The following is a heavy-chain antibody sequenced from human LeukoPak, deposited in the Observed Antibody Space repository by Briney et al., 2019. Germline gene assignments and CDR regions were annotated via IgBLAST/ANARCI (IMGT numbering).Heavy chain of an antibody. CDR3: ARGYYYDSSGYYHGVYYFDY. J-gene: IGHJ4*02. Sequence: ASVKVSCKASGYTFSGYYMHWVRQAPGQGLEWMGWINPNSGNTGYAQKFQGRVTITRNTSISTAYMELSSLRSEDTAVYYCARGYYYDSSGYYHGVYYFDYWGQGTLVTVSS. CDR2: INPNSGNT. CDR1: GYTFSGYY. V-gene: IGHV1-8*03. D-gene: IGHD3-22*01.